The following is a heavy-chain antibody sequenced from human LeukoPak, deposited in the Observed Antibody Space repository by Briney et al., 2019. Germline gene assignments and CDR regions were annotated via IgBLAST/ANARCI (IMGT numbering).Heavy chain of an antibody. V-gene: IGHV3-30*18. CDR1: GFTFSSYG. CDR3: AKVVYYGSGSLGGFDY. J-gene: IGHJ4*02. CDR2: ISYDGSNK. D-gene: IGHD3-10*01. Sequence: GRSLRLSCAASGFTFSSYGMHWVRQAPGKGLEWVAVISYDGSNKYYADSLKGRFTISRDNSKNTLYLQMNSLRAEDTAVYYCAKVVYYGSGSLGGFDYWGQGTLVTVSS.